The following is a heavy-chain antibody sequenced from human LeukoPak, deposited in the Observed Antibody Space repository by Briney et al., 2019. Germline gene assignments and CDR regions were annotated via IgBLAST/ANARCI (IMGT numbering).Heavy chain of an antibody. CDR1: GGSISSNNW. CDR3: ARVNINNWHSCDY. CDR2: IYHSGSP. V-gene: IGHV4-4*02. D-gene: IGHD1-1*01. J-gene: IGHJ4*02. Sequence: PSETLSLTCAVSGGSISSNNWWGWVRQPPGKGLEWIGEIYHSGSPNYNPSLKSRVTISVDKSRNHFSLNLSSVTATDTAVYYCARVNINNWHSCDYWGQGTLVTVSS.